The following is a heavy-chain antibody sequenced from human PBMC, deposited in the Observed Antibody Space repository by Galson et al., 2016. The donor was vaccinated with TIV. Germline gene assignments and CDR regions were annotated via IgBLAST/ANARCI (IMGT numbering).Heavy chain of an antibody. CDR1: GDTFSSFS. CDR2: IIPLLDKT. Sequence: SVKVSCKASGDTFSSFSIIWVRQAPGQGLEWMGRIIPLLDKTNYVQKFQDRVTITADRSMSTAYMELNSLRADDTAVYYCVKEPFSTVLYGFDNWGQGTMVTVSS. D-gene: IGHD2/OR15-2a*01. V-gene: IGHV1-69*08. CDR3: VKEPFSTVLYGFDN. J-gene: IGHJ3*02.